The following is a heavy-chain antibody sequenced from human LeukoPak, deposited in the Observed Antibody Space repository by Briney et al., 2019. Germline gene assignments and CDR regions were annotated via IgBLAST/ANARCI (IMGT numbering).Heavy chain of an antibody. D-gene: IGHD6-13*01. CDR1: GFTFSSYG. Sequence: GGSLRLSCAASGFTFSSYGMHWVRQAPGKGLEWVAFIRYDGSNKYYADSVKGRFTISRDNSKNTLYLQMNSLRAEDTAVYYCAKVADHYSSSWYNWFDPWGQGTLVTVSS. CDR3: AKVADHYSSSWYNWFDP. J-gene: IGHJ5*02. CDR2: IRYDGSNK. V-gene: IGHV3-30*02.